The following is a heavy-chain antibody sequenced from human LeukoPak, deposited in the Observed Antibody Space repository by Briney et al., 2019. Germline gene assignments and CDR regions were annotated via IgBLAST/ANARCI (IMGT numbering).Heavy chain of an antibody. CDR2: MNPNSGNT. Sequence: ASVKVSCKASGGTFSSYAISWVRQAPGQGLEWMGWMNPNSGNTGYAQKFQGRVTMTRNTSISTAYMELSSLRSEDTAVYYCARGFGIAVAGTYYMDVWGKGTTVTISS. J-gene: IGHJ6*03. CDR3: ARGFGIAVAGTYYMDV. V-gene: IGHV1-8*02. D-gene: IGHD6-19*01. CDR1: GGTFSSYA.